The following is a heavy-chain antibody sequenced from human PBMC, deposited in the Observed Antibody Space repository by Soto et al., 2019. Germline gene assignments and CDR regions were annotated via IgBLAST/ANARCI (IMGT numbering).Heavy chain of an antibody. CDR3: AKGKKPGIAAAGLDY. D-gene: IGHD6-13*01. J-gene: IGHJ4*02. V-gene: IGHV3-30*18. Sequence: PGGSLGLACAASGFTFSSYGMHWVRQAPGKGLEWVAVISYDGSNKYYADSVKGRFTISRDNSKNTLYLRMNSLRAEDTAVYYCAKGKKPGIAAAGLDYWGQGTLVTVSS. CDR2: ISYDGSNK. CDR1: GFTFSSYG.